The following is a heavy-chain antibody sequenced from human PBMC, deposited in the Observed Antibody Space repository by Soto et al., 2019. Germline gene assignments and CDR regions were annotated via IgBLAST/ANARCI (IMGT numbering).Heavy chain of an antibody. J-gene: IGHJ4*02. V-gene: IGHV1-46*03. CDR2: INPSGGST. Sequence: ASVKVSCKASGYTFTSYYMHWVRQAPGQGLEWMGIINPSGGSTSYAQKFQGRVTMTRDTSTSTVYMELSSLRSEDTAVYYCAREFRDSSSWQPNFDYWGQGTLVTVSS. CDR1: GYTFTSYY. CDR3: AREFRDSSSWQPNFDY. D-gene: IGHD6-13*01.